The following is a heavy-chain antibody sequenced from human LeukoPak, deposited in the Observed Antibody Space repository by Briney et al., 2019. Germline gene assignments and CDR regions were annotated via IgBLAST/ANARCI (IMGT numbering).Heavy chain of an antibody. V-gene: IGHV4-34*01. CDR1: RFAFSNYA. J-gene: IGHJ6*02. D-gene: IGHD3-3*01. CDR3: ARGRPYSGDFWSGSGYYYGMDV. CDR2: INHSGST. Sequence: SGGSLRLSCAASRFAFSNYAMNWVRQPPGKGLEWIGEINHSGSTNYNPSLKSRVTISVDTSKNQFSLKLSSVTAADTAVYYCARGRPYSGDFWSGSGYYYGMDVWGQGTTVTVSS.